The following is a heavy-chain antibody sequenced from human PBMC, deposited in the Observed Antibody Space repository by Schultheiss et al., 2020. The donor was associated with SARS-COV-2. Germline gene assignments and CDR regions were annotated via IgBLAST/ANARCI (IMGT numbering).Heavy chain of an antibody. CDR3: ATGVYSSGPTSA. J-gene: IGHJ5*02. CDR1: GFTFSSYW. V-gene: IGHV3-74*01. D-gene: IGHD6-19*01. CDR2: INSDGSST. Sequence: GGSLRLSCAASGFTFSSYWMHWVRQAPGKGLVWVSRINSDGSSTSYADSVKGRFTISRDNAKNTLYLQMNSLRAEDTAVYYCATGVYSSGPTSAWGQGTLVTVSS.